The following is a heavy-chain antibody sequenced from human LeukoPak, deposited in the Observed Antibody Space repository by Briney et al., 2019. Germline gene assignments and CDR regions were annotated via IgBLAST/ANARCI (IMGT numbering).Heavy chain of an antibody. D-gene: IGHD4-17*01. CDR2: IYYSGST. V-gene: IGHV4-59*01. Sequence: SETLSLTCTVSGGSISGYYWSWIRQPPGKGLEWIGYIYYSGSTNYNPSLKSRVTISVDTSKNQFSLQLSSVTAADTAVYYCARDHGDIYNWFDPWGQGTLVTVSS. CDR3: ARDHGDIYNWFDP. J-gene: IGHJ5*02. CDR1: GGSISGYY.